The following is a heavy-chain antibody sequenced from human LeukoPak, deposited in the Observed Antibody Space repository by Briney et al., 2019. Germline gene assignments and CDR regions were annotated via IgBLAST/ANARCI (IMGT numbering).Heavy chain of an antibody. J-gene: IGHJ4*02. D-gene: IGHD6-13*01. CDR3: AKPTSSWYRDGFDC. V-gene: IGHV3-23*01. CDR2: IGGGGSST. Sequence: GGSLRLSCAASGFTFSSSAMSWVRQAPRQGLEWVSAIGGGGSSTYYADSVKGRFTISRDNSKNTLYLQMNSLRADDTALYYCAKPTSSWYRDGFDCWGQGTLVTVSS. CDR1: GFTFSSSA.